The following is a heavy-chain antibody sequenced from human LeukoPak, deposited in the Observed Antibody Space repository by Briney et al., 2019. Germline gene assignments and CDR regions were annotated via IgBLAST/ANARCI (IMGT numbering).Heavy chain of an antibody. CDR2: IKSKTDGGTT. V-gene: IGHV3-15*01. Sequence: TGGSLRLSCAASGFTFSYAWMSWVRQAPGKGLEWVGRIKSKTDGGTTDYAAPVKGRFTISRDDSKNTLYLQMNSLKTEDTAVYYCTPQGTYDSSTYYYSSEYFHHWGQGTLVTVSS. D-gene: IGHD3-22*01. CDR3: TPQGTYDSSTYYYSSEYFHH. J-gene: IGHJ1*01. CDR1: GFTFSYAW.